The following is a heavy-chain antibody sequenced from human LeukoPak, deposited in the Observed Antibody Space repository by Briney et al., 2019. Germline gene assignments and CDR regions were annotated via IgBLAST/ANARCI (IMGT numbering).Heavy chain of an antibody. V-gene: IGHV3-7*04. D-gene: IGHD6-19*01. Sequence: GGSLRLSCAASGFTFSDYWMSCVRQAPGKGLEWMANIKPDGSDKYYVDSVKGRFTISRDNAKNSLYLQMNSLRAEDTAVYYCARDRPSGWYLQYYFNYWGQGNLVTVSS. CDR2: IKPDGSDK. CDR3: ARDRPSGWYLQYYFNY. CDR1: GFTFSDYW. J-gene: IGHJ4*02.